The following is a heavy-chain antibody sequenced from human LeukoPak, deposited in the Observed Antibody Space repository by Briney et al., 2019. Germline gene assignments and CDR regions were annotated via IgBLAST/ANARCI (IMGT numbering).Heavy chain of an antibody. Sequence: SETLSLTCTVSGGSISSSSYYWGWIRQPPGKGLEWIGSMYYSGSTYYNPSLKSRVTVSGDTSKNQFSLKLSSVTAADTAVYYCASTGYSYAVNEIHAFDIWGQGTMVTVSS. J-gene: IGHJ3*02. CDR1: GGSISSSSYY. CDR2: MYYSGST. V-gene: IGHV4-39*01. D-gene: IGHD5-18*01. CDR3: ASTGYSYAVNEIHAFDI.